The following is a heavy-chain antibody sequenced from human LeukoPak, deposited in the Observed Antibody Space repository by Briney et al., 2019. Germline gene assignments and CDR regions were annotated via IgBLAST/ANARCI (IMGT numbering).Heavy chain of an antibody. CDR1: GYTLTELS. CDR2: FDPEDGET. V-gene: IGHV1-24*01. J-gene: IGHJ5*02. Sequence: SVKVSCKVSGYTLTELSMHWVRQAPGKGLEGMGGFDPEDGETIYAQKFQGRVTMTEDTSTDTAYMELSSLRSEDTAVYYCATGGSGWYDWFDPWGQGTLVTVSS. D-gene: IGHD6-19*01. CDR3: ATGGSGWYDWFDP.